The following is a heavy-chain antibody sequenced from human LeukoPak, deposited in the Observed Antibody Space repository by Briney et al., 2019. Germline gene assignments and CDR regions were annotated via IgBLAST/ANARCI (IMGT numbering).Heavy chain of an antibody. CDR3: ASPRGDDSGGYYTWYFHH. Sequence: SETLSLTCTVSGGSISSYYWSWIRQPPGKGLEWIGYIYYSGSTNYNPSLKSRVTISVDTSKNQFSLKLSSVTAADTGVYFCASPRGDDSGGYYTWYFHHWGQGILVTVSS. CDR1: GGSISSYY. CDR2: IYYSGST. D-gene: IGHD3-22*01. V-gene: IGHV4-59*08. J-gene: IGHJ1*01.